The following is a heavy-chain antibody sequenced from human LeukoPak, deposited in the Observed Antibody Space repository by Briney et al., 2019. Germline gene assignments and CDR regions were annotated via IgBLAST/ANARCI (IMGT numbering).Heavy chain of an antibody. CDR3: ARMGMITFGGTIDY. V-gene: IGHV3-66*01. CDR1: GFTVSSNY. CDR2: IYSGGST. J-gene: IGHJ4*02. Sequence: GGSLRLSCAASGFTVSSNYMSWVRQAPGKGLEWVSVIYSGGSTYYADSVKGRFTISRDNSKSTLYLQMNSLRAEDTAVYYCARMGMITFGGTIDYWGQGTLVTVSS. D-gene: IGHD3-16*01.